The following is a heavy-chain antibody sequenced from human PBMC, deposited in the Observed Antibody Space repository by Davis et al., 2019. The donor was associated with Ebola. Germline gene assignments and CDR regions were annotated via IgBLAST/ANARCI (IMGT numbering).Heavy chain of an antibody. CDR2: ISGSGGST. J-gene: IGHJ4*02. V-gene: IGHV3-23*01. D-gene: IGHD6-13*01. Sequence: GESLKISCAASGFTFSSYAMSWVRQAPGKGLEWVSAISGSGGSTYYADSVKGRFTISRDNSKNTLYLQMNSLRAEDAAVYYCARLDQQLGLDYWGQGTLVTVSS. CDR1: GFTFSSYA. CDR3: ARLDQQLGLDY.